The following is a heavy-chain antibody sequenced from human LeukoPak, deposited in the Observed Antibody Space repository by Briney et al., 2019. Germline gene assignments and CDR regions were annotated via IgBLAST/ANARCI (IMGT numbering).Heavy chain of an antibody. D-gene: IGHD1-26*01. CDR2: IYYSGST. J-gene: IGHJ6*03. CDR1: GDSISSYY. CDR3: ARCHGGRYSSYYYYYMDV. Sequence: KPSETLSLTCTVSGDSISSYYWSWIRQPPGKGLEWIGYIYYSGSTNYNPSLKSRVTISVDTSKNQFSLKLSSVTAADTAVYYCARCHGGRYSSYYYYYMDVWGKGTTVTVSS. V-gene: IGHV4-59*01.